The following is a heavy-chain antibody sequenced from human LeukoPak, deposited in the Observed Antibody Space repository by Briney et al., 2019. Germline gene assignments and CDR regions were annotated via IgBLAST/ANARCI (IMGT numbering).Heavy chain of an antibody. CDR3: ARGGNYADY. J-gene: IGHJ4*02. D-gene: IGHD1-7*01. V-gene: IGHV4-34*01. Sequence: SETLSLTCAGYSGSFSGYYWSWIRQPPGKGLEWIGEINHSGSTNYNPSLKSRVTISVDTSKNQFSLKLSSVTAADTAVYYCARGGNYADYWGQGTLVTVSS. CDR1: SGSFSGYY. CDR2: INHSGST.